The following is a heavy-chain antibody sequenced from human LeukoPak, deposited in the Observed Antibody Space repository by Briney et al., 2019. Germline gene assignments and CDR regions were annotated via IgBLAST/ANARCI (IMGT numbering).Heavy chain of an antibody. CDR3: ARAAYYDSSGYCYKTPPDY. CDR2: ISWNSGSI. CDR1: GFTFDDYA. J-gene: IGHJ4*02. V-gene: IGHV3-9*01. D-gene: IGHD3-22*01. Sequence: GGSLRLSCAASGFTFDDYAMHWVRQAPGKGLEWVSGISWNSGSIGYADSVKGRFTISRDNAKNSLYLQMNSLRAEDTAVYYCARAAYYDSSGYCYKTPPDYWGQGTLVTVSS.